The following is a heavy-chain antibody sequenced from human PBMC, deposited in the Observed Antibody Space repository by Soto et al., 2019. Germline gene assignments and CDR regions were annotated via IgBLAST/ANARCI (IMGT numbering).Heavy chain of an antibody. CDR3: ARDYGAGSYGIDY. D-gene: IGHD3-10*01. CDR1: GGSFSGYY. CDR2: INNSGST. Sequence: PSETLSLTCAVYGGSFSGYYWSWIRQPPGKGLEWIGEINNSGSTNYNPSLKSRVTMSVDTSKSQFSLKLSSVTAADTAVYYCARDYGAGSYGIDYWGQGTLVTVSS. J-gene: IGHJ4*02. V-gene: IGHV4-34*01.